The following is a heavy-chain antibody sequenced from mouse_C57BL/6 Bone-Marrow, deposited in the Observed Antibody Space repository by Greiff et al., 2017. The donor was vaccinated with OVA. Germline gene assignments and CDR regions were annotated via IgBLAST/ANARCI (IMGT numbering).Heavy chain of an antibody. CDR2: IYPGDGDT. V-gene: IGHV1-80*01. CDR3: AQVGDYDGYCFDY. J-gene: IGHJ2*01. Sequence: QVQLKESGAELVKPGASVKISCKASGYAFSSYWMNWVKQRPGKGLEWIGQIYPGDGDTNYNGKFKGKATLTADKSSSTAYMQLSSLTSEDSAVYFCAQVGDYDGYCFDYWGQGTTLTVSS. CDR1: GYAFSSYW. D-gene: IGHD2-4*01.